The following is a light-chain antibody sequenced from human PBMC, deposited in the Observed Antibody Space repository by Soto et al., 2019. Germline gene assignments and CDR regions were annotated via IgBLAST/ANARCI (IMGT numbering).Light chain of an antibody. CDR1: QSVTSNY. J-gene: IGKJ5*01. CDR3: QQYGSSHT. Sequence: EVVMTQSPATLSVSPGERATLSCRASQSVTSNYLAWYQQKPGQAPRLLIYDASNRATGIPARFSGSGSGTDFTLTISSLEPEDFAVYYCQQYGSSHTFGQGTRLEIK. V-gene: IGKV3-20*01. CDR2: DAS.